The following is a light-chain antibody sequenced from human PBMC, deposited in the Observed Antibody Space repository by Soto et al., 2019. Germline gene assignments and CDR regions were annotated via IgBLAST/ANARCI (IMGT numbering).Light chain of an antibody. CDR3: CSYAGSQTYV. J-gene: IGLJ1*01. CDR2: EGS. V-gene: IGLV2-23*01. CDR1: SSDVGSYNL. Sequence: QSALAQPASVSGSPGQSITISCTGTSSDVGSYNLVSWYQQHPGKAPKLMIYEGSKRPSGVSNRFSGSKSGNTASLTISGLQAEDEADYYCCSYAGSQTYVFGTGTKVTVL.